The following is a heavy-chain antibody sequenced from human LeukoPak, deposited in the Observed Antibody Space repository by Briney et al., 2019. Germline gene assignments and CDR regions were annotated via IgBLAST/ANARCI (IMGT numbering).Heavy chain of an antibody. CDR2: ISSSSSTI. J-gene: IGHJ6*03. CDR3: ARSSIYYYMDV. CDR1: GFTFSNYS. D-gene: IGHD6-19*01. Sequence: PGGSLRLSCAASGFTFSNYSMNWVRQAPGKGLEWVSYISSSSSTIYYADSVKGRFTISRDNAKNSLYLQMNSLRAEDTAVYYCARSSIYYYMDVWGKGTTVTVSS. V-gene: IGHV3-48*01.